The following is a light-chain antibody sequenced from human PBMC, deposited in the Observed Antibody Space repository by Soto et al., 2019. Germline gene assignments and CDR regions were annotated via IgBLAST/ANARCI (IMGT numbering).Light chain of an antibody. CDR2: DVS. CDR3: MSYSSSATYI. Sequence: QSALTQPASVSGSPGQSITISCTGTSSDVGGYNFVSWYQQYPGRAPKLMIYDVSNRPSGVSNRFYGSKSGNTASLTISGLQDEDEADYHCMSYSSSATYIFGTGTKLTVL. V-gene: IGLV2-14*03. J-gene: IGLJ1*01. CDR1: SSDVGGYNF.